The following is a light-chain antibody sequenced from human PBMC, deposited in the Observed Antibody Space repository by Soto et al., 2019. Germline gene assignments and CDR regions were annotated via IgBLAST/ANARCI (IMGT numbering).Light chain of an antibody. J-gene: IGKJ3*01. Sequence: DIQMTQSPSTLSASVGDRVTITCRASQSISSWLAWYQQKPGKAPKLLIYKASSLESGVPSRFSGSGSGTEFTRTISSLQPADFATYHCQRMETFGPGTKVDIK. CDR2: KAS. CDR3: QRMET. CDR1: QSISSW. V-gene: IGKV1-5*03.